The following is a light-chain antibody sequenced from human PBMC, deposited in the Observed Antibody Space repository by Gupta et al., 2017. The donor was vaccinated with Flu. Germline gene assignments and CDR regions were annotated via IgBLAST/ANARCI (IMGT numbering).Light chain of an antibody. J-gene: IGLJ1*01. CDR3: SSYTSSSTPYV. CDR1: SSDVGGYNY. Sequence: QSALTQPTSVSGSPGQSITISCTGTSSDVGGYNYVSWYQQHPGKAPKLMIYEVNNRPSGVSNRFSGSKSCNTASLTITGLQAEDEAHYYCSSYTSSSTPYVFGTGTEVTVL. CDR2: EVN. V-gene: IGLV2-14*01.